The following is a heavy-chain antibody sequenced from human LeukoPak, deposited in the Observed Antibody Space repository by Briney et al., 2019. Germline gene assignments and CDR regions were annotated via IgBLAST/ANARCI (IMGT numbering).Heavy chain of an antibody. Sequence: SETLSLTCTVSGGSISSSSYYWGWIRQPPGKGLEWIGSIYYSGSTYYNPSLKSRVTISVDTSKNQFSLKLSSVTAADTAVYYCARRVVVTVTRTGRYMDVWGKGTTVTISS. J-gene: IGHJ6*03. CDR2: IYYSGST. V-gene: IGHV4-39*07. D-gene: IGHD4-17*01. CDR3: ARRVVVTVTRTGRYMDV. CDR1: GGSISSSSYY.